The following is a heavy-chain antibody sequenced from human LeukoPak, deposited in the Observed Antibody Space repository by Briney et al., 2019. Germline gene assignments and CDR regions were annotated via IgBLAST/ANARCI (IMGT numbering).Heavy chain of an antibody. Sequence: SGPTLVNPTQPLTLTCTFSGFSLSTSGMSMSWIRQPPGKALEWLARIDWDDDKYYTTSLKTRLTISKDASKNQVALTMTNMDPVDTGTYYCARTGLEYCSGGSCYDHWGQGTLVTVSS. CDR3: ARTGLEYCSGGSCYDH. CDR1: GFSLSTSGMS. J-gene: IGHJ4*02. V-gene: IGHV2-70*11. D-gene: IGHD2-15*01. CDR2: IDWDDDK.